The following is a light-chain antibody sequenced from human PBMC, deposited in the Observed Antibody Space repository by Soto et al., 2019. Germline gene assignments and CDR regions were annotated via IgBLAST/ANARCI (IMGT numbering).Light chain of an antibody. CDR3: QQYNNWPPIT. Sequence: EIVITQSPATPSVSPRESATLSSRASQSVSTNLAWYQQKPGQAPRLLISEASTRATGIPARFSGSRSGTEFTLTISSPQSEDSAVYFCQQYNNWPPITFGQGTRLEIK. V-gene: IGKV3-15*01. J-gene: IGKJ5*01. CDR1: QSVSTN. CDR2: EAS.